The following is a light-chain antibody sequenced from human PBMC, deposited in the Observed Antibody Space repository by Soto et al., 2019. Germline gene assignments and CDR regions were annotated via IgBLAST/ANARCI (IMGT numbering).Light chain of an antibody. Sequence: IVMTQSPATLSVSPGERATLSCRAGQTIYSNVAWYQQRPGKAPRLLIYRASTRATGVPARFSGSGSGTEFTLTISGLQSDDFETYYCQQSYSTPLTFGGGTMVDTK. CDR2: RAS. CDR1: QTIYSN. J-gene: IGKJ4*01. V-gene: IGKV3-15*01. CDR3: QQSYSTPLT.